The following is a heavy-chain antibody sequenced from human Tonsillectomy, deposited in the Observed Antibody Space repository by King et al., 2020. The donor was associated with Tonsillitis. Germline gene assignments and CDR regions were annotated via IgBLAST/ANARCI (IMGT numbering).Heavy chain of an antibody. CDR1: GYTFTDYY. D-gene: IGHD6-13*01. Sequence: QLVQSGPEVTKPGASVKVSCKASGYTFTDYYIHWVRQAPGQGLEWMGWINPDSGDTNYAQKFQGRVIMTRDTSIITAYMELSSLGSDDTAVYYCARSAKYSSSWYYFWGQGALVTVSS. CDR3: ARSAKYSSSWYYF. J-gene: IGHJ4*02. CDR2: INPDSGDT. V-gene: IGHV1-2*02.